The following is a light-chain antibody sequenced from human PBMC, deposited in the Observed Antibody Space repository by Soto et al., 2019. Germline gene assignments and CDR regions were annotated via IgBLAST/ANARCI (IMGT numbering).Light chain of an antibody. Sequence: QSVLTQPPSAYGTPGQRVTISCSGSSSNIGRYTVNWYQQLPGTAPKLLIYSNNQRPSGVPDRFSGSKSGTSASLAISGLQSEDEADYYCAAWDDSLNGYVFGTGTKVTVL. CDR2: SNN. V-gene: IGLV1-44*01. CDR1: SSNIGRYT. J-gene: IGLJ1*01. CDR3: AAWDDSLNGYV.